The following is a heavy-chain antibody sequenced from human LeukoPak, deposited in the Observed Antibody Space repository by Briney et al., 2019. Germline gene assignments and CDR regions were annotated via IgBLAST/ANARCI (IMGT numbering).Heavy chain of an antibody. V-gene: IGHV2-70*12. CDR2: IDWDDDK. CDR3: AHSSYDFWSGYTYNWFDP. J-gene: IGHJ5*02. D-gene: IGHD3-3*01. Sequence: SGPTLVNPTQTLTLTCTFSGFSLSTSGMCVSWIRQPPGKALEWLARIDWDDDKYYSTSLKTRLTISKDTSKNQVVLTMTNMDPVDTATYYCAHSSYDFWSGYTYNWFDPWGQGTLVTVSS. CDR1: GFSLSTSGMC.